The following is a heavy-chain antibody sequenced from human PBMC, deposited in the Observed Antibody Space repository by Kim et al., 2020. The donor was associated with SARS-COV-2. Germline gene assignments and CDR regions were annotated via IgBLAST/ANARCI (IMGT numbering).Heavy chain of an antibody. CDR3: AKTVAVAGSWD. Sequence: TYFTDSGTGRFTISRDNYKNALYLQMNSLGAEGTDVYYCAKTVAVAGSWDWGQGTLVTVSS. V-gene: IGHV3-23*01. J-gene: IGHJ4*02. CDR2: T. D-gene: IGHD6-13*01.